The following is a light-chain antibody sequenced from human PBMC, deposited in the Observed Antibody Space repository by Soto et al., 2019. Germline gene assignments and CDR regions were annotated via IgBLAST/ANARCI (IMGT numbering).Light chain of an antibody. CDR2: GVS. Sequence: DIVLTQSPGTLSLPPGERAILSCSASQSVSSSHLAWYQQKPGQAPRLLIYGVSSRATGIPDRFSGSGSGTDFSLTISRLEPEDFAVYYCQHYATSPPALTFGGGTKVEIK. CDR1: QSVSSSH. V-gene: IGKV3-20*01. CDR3: QHYATSPPALT. J-gene: IGKJ4*01.